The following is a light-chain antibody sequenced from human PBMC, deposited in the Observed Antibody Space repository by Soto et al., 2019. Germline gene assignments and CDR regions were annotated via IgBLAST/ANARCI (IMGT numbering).Light chain of an antibody. CDR2: AAS. Sequence: DIQLTQSPSFLSASVGDRVTITCRASQGISSYLAWYQQKPGKAPKLLIYAASTLQSGVPSRFSGSGSGTEFTLTISSLQPEDFATYYCQQLNSYPLGTFGQGTKVEIQ. V-gene: IGKV1-9*01. CDR3: QQLNSYPLGT. J-gene: IGKJ1*01. CDR1: QGISSY.